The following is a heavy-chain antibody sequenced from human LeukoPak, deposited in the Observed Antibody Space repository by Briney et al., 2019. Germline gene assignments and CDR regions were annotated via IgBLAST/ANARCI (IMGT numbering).Heavy chain of an antibody. CDR3: ARHNGGGVGSYVAPGPPDYFDY. D-gene: IGHD1-26*01. Sequence: SETLSLTCIVSGGITHYWGWIRQPPGKGLECIGSIYFSGSAYYNPSLRSRVTISLDTSKKQLSLKLNSVTAADTAIYYCARHNGGGVGSYVAPGPPDYFDYWGQGTLVTVSS. CDR2: IYFSGSA. J-gene: IGHJ4*02. CDR1: GGITHY. V-gene: IGHV4-39*01.